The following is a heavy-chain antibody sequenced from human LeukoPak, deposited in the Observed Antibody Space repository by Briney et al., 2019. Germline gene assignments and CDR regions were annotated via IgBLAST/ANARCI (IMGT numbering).Heavy chain of an antibody. CDR1: GFTFDDYA. V-gene: IGHV3-23*01. CDR3: AKDLETSWSELLGYYFDY. Sequence: PGRSLRLSCAASGFTFDDYAMHWVRQAPGKGLEWVSAISGSGGSTYYADSVKGRFTISRDNSKNTLYLQMNSLRAEDTAVYYCAKDLETSWSELLGYYFDYWGQGTLVTVSS. CDR2: ISGSGGST. D-gene: IGHD1-26*01. J-gene: IGHJ4*02.